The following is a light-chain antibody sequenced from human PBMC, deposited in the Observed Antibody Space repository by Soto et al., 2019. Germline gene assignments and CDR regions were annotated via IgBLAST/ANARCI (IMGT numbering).Light chain of an antibody. CDR1: SSDVGGYNY. J-gene: IGLJ7*01. CDR2: EVS. Sequence: QSALTQPASVSGSPGQSITISCTGTSSDVGGYNYVSWYQQHPGKAPKLMIYEVSNRPSGVSNRFSGSQSGNTASLTISGRQAHYEGDYYCSSYTRTNTWIFGGGTQLTVL. V-gene: IGLV2-14*01. CDR3: SSYTRTNTWI.